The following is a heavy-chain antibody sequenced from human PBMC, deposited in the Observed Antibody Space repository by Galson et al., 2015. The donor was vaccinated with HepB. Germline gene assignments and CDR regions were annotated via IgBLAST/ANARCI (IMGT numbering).Heavy chain of an antibody. D-gene: IGHD3-16*01. Sequence: SLGLSCAASGFTFSNYWMHWVRQAPGKGLVWVSRTKSDGSSTNYADSVKGRFTISRDNAKNTLYLQMNSLRAEDTAVYYCARQETFYDYIWGRGGAFDIWGQGTMVTVSS. V-gene: IGHV3-74*01. J-gene: IGHJ3*02. CDR1: GFTFSNYW. CDR2: TKSDGSST. CDR3: ARQETFYDYIWGRGGAFDI.